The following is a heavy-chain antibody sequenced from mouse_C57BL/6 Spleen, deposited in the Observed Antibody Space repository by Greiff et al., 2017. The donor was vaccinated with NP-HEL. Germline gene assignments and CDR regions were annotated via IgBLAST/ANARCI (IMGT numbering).Heavy chain of an antibody. J-gene: IGHJ3*01. CDR3: ARGDYYGSSYVAY. CDR2: IDPSDSYT. D-gene: IGHD1-1*01. V-gene: IGHV1-59*01. CDR1: GYTFTSYW. Sequence: QVQLQQPGAELVRPGTSVKLSCKASGYTFTSYWMHWVKQRPGQGLEWIGVIDPSDSYTNYNQNFKGKATLTVDTSSSTAYMQLSSLTSEDSAVYYCARGDYYGSSYVAYWGQGTLVTVSA.